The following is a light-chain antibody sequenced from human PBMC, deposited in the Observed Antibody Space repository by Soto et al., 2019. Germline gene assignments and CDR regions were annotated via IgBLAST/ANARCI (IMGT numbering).Light chain of an antibody. CDR3: QQYGSSSYT. Sequence: EIVLTQSPGTLSLSPGERATLSCRARQSISSSYLTWYQHKPGQAPRLLIYGASSRATGIPDRFSGSGSGTYFILTISRLEPEDFAVYYCQQYGSSSYTFGQGTQLDIK. V-gene: IGKV3-20*01. CDR2: GAS. J-gene: IGKJ2*01. CDR1: QSISSSY.